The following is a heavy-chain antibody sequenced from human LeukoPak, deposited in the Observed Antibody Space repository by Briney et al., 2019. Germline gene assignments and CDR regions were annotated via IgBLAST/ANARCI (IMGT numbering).Heavy chain of an antibody. Sequence: GGSLRLSCAASGFTFSSYAMSWVRQAPGKGLEWVSAISGSGGSTYYADSVKGRFTISRDNAKNSLYLQMNSLRAEDTAVYYCARDPKLWFGESPLDYWGQGTLVTVSS. V-gene: IGHV3-23*01. CDR3: ARDPKLWFGESPLDY. CDR1: GFTFSSYA. CDR2: ISGSGGST. J-gene: IGHJ4*02. D-gene: IGHD3-10*01.